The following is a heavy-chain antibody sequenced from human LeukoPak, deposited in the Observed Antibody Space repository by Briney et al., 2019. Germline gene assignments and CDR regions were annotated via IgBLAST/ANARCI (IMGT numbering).Heavy chain of an antibody. CDR3: ARGPGQAAWYNYYYYYGMDV. CDR2: IYSGAST. D-gene: IGHD1-14*01. Sequence: PGGSLRLSCAASGFTVSSNYMSWVRQAPGKGLEWISVIYSGASTYYADSVKGRFTISRDNSKNTLYLQMNSLRAEDTAVYYCARGPGQAAWYNYYYYYGMDVWGQGTTVTVSS. V-gene: IGHV3-66*01. CDR1: GFTVSSNY. J-gene: IGHJ6*02.